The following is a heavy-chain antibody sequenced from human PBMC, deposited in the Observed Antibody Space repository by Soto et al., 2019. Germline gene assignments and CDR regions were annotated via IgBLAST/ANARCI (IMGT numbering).Heavy chain of an antibody. CDR1: ASPLSTIGVA. V-gene: IGHV2-5*02. CDR3: THASGHSSTGADN. D-gene: IGHD6-19*01. Sequence: SAPMPRTATQTIRKTCTLSASPLSTIGVAVGWIRQPPGKALEWLALIFWDDDARYSPSLKSRLTITKDTSKNQVVLIMTNMDPVYTGTYYCTHASGHSSTGADNWG. CDR2: IFWDDDA. J-gene: IGHJ3*02.